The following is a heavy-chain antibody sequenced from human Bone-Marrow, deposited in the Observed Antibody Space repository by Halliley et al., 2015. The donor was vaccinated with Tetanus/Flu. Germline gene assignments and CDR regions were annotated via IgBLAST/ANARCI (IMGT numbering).Heavy chain of an antibody. CDR3: ARSQAFHIVAGLDY. V-gene: IGHV4-34*10. J-gene: IGHJ4*02. D-gene: IGHD6-19*01. CDR2: IDHNGIA. Sequence: TLSLTCAVYGESFSGHYWIWIRQSPGKGLEWIGEIDHNGIANYNPSLKSRLMMSVDTTRKRFSPELRSVTAADTAIYYCARSQAFHIVAGLDYWGQGTRVSVAS. CDR1: GESFSGHY.